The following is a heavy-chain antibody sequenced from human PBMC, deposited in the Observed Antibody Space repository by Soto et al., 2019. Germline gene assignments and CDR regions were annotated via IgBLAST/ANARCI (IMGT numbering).Heavy chain of an antibody. J-gene: IGHJ6*02. CDR1: GYTFTSYA. Sequence: ASVKVSCKASGYTFTSYAMHWVRQAPGQRLEWMGWINADSGNTKYSQKFQGRVTITRDTYASTAYMEVSRLRSDDTAVYYCARDPAMYSSSWYSYGMDVWGQGTTVTVSS. CDR3: ARDPAMYSSSWYSYGMDV. CDR2: INADSGNT. D-gene: IGHD6-13*01. V-gene: IGHV1-3*01.